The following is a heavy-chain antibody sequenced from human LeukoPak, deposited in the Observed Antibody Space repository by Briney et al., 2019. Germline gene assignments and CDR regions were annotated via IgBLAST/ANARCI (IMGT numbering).Heavy chain of an antibody. D-gene: IGHD3-22*01. V-gene: IGHV4-34*01. CDR1: GGSFSGYY. Sequence: SETLSLTCAVYGGSFSGYYWSWIRQPPGKGLEWIGEINHSGSTNYNPSLKSRVTISVDTSKNQFSLNLSSVTAADTAVYFCARVNYYATSGLDFWGQGTLVTVSS. CDR2: INHSGST. CDR3: ARVNYYATSGLDF. J-gene: IGHJ4*02.